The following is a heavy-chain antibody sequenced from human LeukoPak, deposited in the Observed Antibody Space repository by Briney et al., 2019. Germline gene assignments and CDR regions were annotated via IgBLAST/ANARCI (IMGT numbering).Heavy chain of an antibody. J-gene: IGHJ4*02. V-gene: IGHV3-23*01. CDR1: GFTFSSYA. CDR2: ISGSGGST. D-gene: IGHD6-19*01. CDR3: ATSREESSGWFQENYYFDY. Sequence: GGSLRLSCAASGFTFSSYAMSWVRQAPGKGLEWVSAISGSGGSTYYADSVKGRFTISRDNSKNTLYLQINSLRAEDTAVYYCATSREESSGWFQENYYFDYWGQGTLVTVSS.